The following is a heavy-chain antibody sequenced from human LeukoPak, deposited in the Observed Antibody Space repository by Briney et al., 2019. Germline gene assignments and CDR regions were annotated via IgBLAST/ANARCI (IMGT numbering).Heavy chain of an antibody. CDR2: IYYSGST. CDR1: GGSISSGGYY. Sequence: SETLSLTCTVSGGSISSGGYYWSWIRQHPGKGLEWIGYIYYSGSTYYNPSLKSRVTISVDTSKNQFSLNLSSVTAADTAVYYFARLSSRWYFSPDYWGQGTLVTVSS. CDR3: ARLSSRWYFSPDY. D-gene: IGHD6-19*01. J-gene: IGHJ4*02. V-gene: IGHV4-31*03.